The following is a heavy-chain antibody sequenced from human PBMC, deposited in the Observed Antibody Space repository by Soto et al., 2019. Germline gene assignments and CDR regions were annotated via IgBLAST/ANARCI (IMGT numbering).Heavy chain of an antibody. CDR3: AREGDYDFWSGYLGGMDV. J-gene: IGHJ6*02. Sequence: PGGSLRLCCAASGFTFSSYSMNWVRQAPGKGLEWVSYISSSSSTIYYADSVKGRFTISRDNAKNSLYLQMNSLRDEDTAVYYCAREGDYDFWSGYLGGMDVWGQGTTVTVSS. CDR1: GFTFSSYS. CDR2: ISSSSSTI. V-gene: IGHV3-48*02. D-gene: IGHD3-3*01.